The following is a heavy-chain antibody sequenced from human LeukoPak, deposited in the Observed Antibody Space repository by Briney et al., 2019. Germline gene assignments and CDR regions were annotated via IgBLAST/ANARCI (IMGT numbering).Heavy chain of an antibody. V-gene: IGHV1-2*02. J-gene: IGHJ4*02. CDR2: INPNSGGT. CDR3: ARDPLSYYCDSSGYSHFDY. CDR1: GYTFTGYY. Sequence: ASVKASCKASGYTFTGYYMHWVRRAPGQGLEWMGWINPNSGGTNYAQKFQGRVTMTRDTSISTAYMELSRLRSDDTAVYYCARDPLSYYCDSSGYSHFDYWGQGTLVTVSS. D-gene: IGHD3-22*01.